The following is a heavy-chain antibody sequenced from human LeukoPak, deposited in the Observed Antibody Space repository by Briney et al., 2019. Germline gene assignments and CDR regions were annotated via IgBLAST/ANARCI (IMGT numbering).Heavy chain of an antibody. CDR2: IYYSGST. V-gene: IGHV4-39*07. Sequence: SETLSLTCTVSGGSISSSSYCWGWTRQPPGKGLEWIGSIYYSGSTYYNPSLKSRVTISVDTSKNQFSLKLSSVTSADTAVYYCAREAPMDGSGSYQDYWGQGTLVTVSS. J-gene: IGHJ4*02. D-gene: IGHD3-10*01. CDR1: GGSISSSSYC. CDR3: AREAPMDGSGSYQDY.